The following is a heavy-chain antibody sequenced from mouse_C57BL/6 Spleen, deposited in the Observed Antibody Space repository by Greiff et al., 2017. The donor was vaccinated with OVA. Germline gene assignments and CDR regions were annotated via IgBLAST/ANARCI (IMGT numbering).Heavy chain of an antibody. V-gene: IGHV1-22*01. D-gene: IGHD1-1*01. CDR2: INPNNGGT. J-gene: IGHJ2*01. Sequence: EVQRVESGPELVKPGASVKMSCKASGYTFTDYNMHWVKQSHGKSLEWIGYINPNNGGTSYNQKFKGKATLTVNKSSSTAYMELRSLTSEDSAVYYCAWVVANYFDYWGQGTTLTVSS. CDR3: AWVVANYFDY. CDR1: GYTFTDYN.